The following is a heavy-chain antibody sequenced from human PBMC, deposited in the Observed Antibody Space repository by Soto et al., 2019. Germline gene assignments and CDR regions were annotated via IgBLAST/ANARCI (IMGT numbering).Heavy chain of an antibody. D-gene: IGHD4-4*01. Sequence: QVQLVQSGAEVKKPGSSVKVSCKASGGTFSSYAISWVRQAPGQGLEWMGGIIPIFGTANYAQKFQGRVTITADESTSTAYMELSSLRSEDTAVYYCARDSTTVTAKRLKYYYYGMDVWGQGTTVTVSS. J-gene: IGHJ6*02. V-gene: IGHV1-69*01. CDR2: IIPIFGTA. CDR1: GGTFSSYA. CDR3: ARDSTTVTAKRLKYYYYGMDV.